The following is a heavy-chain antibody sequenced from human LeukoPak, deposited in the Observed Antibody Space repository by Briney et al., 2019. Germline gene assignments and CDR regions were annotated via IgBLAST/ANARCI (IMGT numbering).Heavy chain of an antibody. D-gene: IGHD1-26*01. CDR2: INSDGSST. CDR3: ARDRELLLWFDAFDI. V-gene: IGHV3-74*01. Sequence: GGSLRLSCAASGFTFSSYWMHWVRQAPGKGLVWVSRINSDGSSTSYADSVKGRFTISRDNAKNTLYLQMNRLRAEDTAVYYCARDRELLLWFDAFDIWGQGTMVTVSS. CDR1: GFTFSSYW. J-gene: IGHJ3*02.